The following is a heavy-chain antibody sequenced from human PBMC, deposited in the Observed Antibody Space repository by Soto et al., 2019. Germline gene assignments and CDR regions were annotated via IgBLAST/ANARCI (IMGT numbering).Heavy chain of an antibody. CDR1: GFTFSSYA. Sequence: AGGSLRLSCAASGFTFSSYAMSWVRQAPGKGLEWVSAISGSGGSTYYADSVRGRFTISRDNSKNTLYLQMNSLRAEDTAVYYCATRAYYYDSSGYFDYWGQGTLVTVYS. J-gene: IGHJ4*02. CDR2: ISGSGGST. D-gene: IGHD3-22*01. CDR3: ATRAYYYDSSGYFDY. V-gene: IGHV3-23*01.